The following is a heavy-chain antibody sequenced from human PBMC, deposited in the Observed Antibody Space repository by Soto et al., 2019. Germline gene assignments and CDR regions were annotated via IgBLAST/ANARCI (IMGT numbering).Heavy chain of an antibody. J-gene: IGHJ4*02. CDR1: GFMFSSYA. CDR3: AKDGSWGDHYYFDN. V-gene: IGHV3-23*01. CDR2: ISGSGGST. Sequence: EVQLLESGRGLVRPGGSLRLSCTVSGFMFSSYAMTWVRQPPGKGLEWVSTISGSGGSTYYSDSVRGRFTTSRDNSKKMLYLEMNRLKGDDTALYYCAKDGSWGDHYYFDNWGQGTLVTVSS. D-gene: IGHD2-21*02.